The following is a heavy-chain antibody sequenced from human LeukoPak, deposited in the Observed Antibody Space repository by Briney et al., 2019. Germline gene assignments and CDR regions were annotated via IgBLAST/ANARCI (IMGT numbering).Heavy chain of an antibody. Sequence: GGSLRLSCAASGFTFSSYSMNWVRQAPGKGLEWVSYISSSSSTIYYADSVKGRFTISRDNAKNSLYLQMNSLRAEDTAVYYCARDSRPPYYYYYGMDVWGQGTTVTVSS. CDR2: ISSSSSTI. V-gene: IGHV3-48*01. CDR1: GFTFSSYS. J-gene: IGHJ6*02. CDR3: ARDSRPPYYYYYGMDV.